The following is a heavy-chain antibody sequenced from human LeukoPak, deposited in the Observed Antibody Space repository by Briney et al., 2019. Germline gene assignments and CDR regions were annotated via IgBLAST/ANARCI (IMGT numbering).Heavy chain of an antibody. CDR1: GFTLSSYW. Sequence: QPGGSLRLSCAASGFTLSSYWMSWVRQAPGKGLEWVANIKQDGSNIYYVDFVRGRFTISRDNSKNTLYLQMNSLRAEDTAVYYCAKSGGELRGYYYYYMDAWGKGTTVTIPS. D-gene: IGHD1-26*01. CDR3: AKSGGELRGYYYYYMDA. V-gene: IGHV3-7*03. J-gene: IGHJ6*03. CDR2: IKQDGSNI.